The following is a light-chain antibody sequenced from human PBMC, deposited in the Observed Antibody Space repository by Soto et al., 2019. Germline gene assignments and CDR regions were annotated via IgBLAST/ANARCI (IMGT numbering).Light chain of an antibody. CDR1: QSVSSK. V-gene: IGKV3-15*01. Sequence: ETVMTHSPATLSVCPVERATLACRASQSVSSKLAWYQQKPGQAPRLLIYGASTRATGIPARFSGSGSGTEFTLSISSLQSEDSAVYYCQQYNNWPPITFGQGTRLEI. CDR2: GAS. CDR3: QQYNNWPPIT. J-gene: IGKJ5*01.